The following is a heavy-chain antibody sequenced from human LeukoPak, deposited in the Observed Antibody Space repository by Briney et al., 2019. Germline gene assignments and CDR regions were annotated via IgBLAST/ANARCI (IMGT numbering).Heavy chain of an antibody. J-gene: IGHJ5*02. Sequence: DSVKGRFTISRDNSKNTLYLQMTSLRPEDTAVYYCTRGLGAIRGGWIDPWGQGTLVTVSS. CDR3: TRGLGAIRGGWIDP. V-gene: IGHV3-30*01. D-gene: IGHD1-26*01.